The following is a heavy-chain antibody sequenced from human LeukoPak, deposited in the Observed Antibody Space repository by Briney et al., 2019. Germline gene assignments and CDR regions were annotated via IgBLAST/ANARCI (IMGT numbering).Heavy chain of an antibody. D-gene: IGHD4-17*01. CDR3: AKDPNGDYIGAFDI. J-gene: IGHJ3*02. Sequence: PGGSLRLSCAASGLTFSNYAMMWLRQAPGKGLEWVSAITGSGDWALYADSVKGRFTISRDNSKNTLYLQMSSLRAEDTAVYYCAKDPNGDYIGAFDIWGQGTMVTVSS. CDR2: ITGSGDWA. CDR1: GLTFSNYA. V-gene: IGHV3-23*01.